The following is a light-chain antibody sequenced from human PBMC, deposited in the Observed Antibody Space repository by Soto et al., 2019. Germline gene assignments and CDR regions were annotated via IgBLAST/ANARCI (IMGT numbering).Light chain of an antibody. J-gene: IGKJ1*01. CDR3: QQYDDWPPWT. CDR2: DAS. V-gene: IGKV3-15*01. Sequence: EVVMTQSPASLSASPGERVTLSCMASQNIRSSLAWYQQRPGQAPRLLIYDASTRATGIPPRFSGGGSGTEFTVTISSLQSEDFAVYYCQQYDDWPPWTFGPGTKVDIK. CDR1: QNIRSS.